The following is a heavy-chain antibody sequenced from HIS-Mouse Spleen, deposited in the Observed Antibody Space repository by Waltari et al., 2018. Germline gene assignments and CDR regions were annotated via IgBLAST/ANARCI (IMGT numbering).Heavy chain of an antibody. Sequence: QVQLVQSGAEVKKPGASVKVSCKASGYTFTGYYMHWVRQAPGQGLGWMGRTTPKRGGTNDAQKFQGRVTMTRDTSISTAYMELSRLRSEDTAVYYCARDRASGWELRYFDYWGQGTLVTVSS. CDR3: ARDRASGWELRYFDY. CDR1: GYTFTGYY. D-gene: IGHD1-26*01. CDR2: TTPKRGGT. J-gene: IGHJ4*02. V-gene: IGHV1-2*02.